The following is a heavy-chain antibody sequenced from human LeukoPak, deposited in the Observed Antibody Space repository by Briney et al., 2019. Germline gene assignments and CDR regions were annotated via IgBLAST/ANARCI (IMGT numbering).Heavy chain of an antibody. J-gene: IGHJ4*02. Sequence: PGGSLRLSCAASGFTFSSYAMSWVRQAPGKGLEWVSAIRGSGGSTYYADSVKGRFTISRDNSKNTLYLQMNSLRAEDTAVYYCAKRYDFWSGYLGYWGQGTLVTVSS. CDR2: IRGSGGST. V-gene: IGHV3-23*01. D-gene: IGHD3-3*01. CDR1: GFTFSSYA. CDR3: AKRYDFWSGYLGY.